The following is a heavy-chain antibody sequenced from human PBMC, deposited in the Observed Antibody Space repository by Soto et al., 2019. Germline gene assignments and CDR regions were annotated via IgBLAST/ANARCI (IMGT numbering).Heavy chain of an antibody. J-gene: IGHJ5*02. CDR3: ATVYCSSTSCYPYNWFDP. CDR1: GYTLTELS. D-gene: IGHD2-2*01. CDR2: FDPEDGET. Sequence: ASLKVSCKVSGYTLTELSMHWVRQAPGKGLEWMGGFDPEDGETIYAQKFQGRVTMTEDTSTDTAYMELSSLRSEDTAVYYCATVYCSSTSCYPYNWFDPWGQGTLVTVSS. V-gene: IGHV1-24*01.